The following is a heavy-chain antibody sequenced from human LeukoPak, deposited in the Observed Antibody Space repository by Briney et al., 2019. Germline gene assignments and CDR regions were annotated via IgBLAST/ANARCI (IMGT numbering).Heavy chain of an antibody. CDR2: IYYSGST. CDR3: ARDLPGSNWFDP. Sequence: SQTLSLTCTVSGGSISSGGYYWSWIRQHPGKGLEWIEYIYYSGSTYCNPSLKSRVTISVDTSKNQFSPKLSSVTAADTAVYYCARDLPGSNWFDPWGQGTLVTVSS. J-gene: IGHJ5*02. CDR1: GGSISSGGYY. V-gene: IGHV4-31*03.